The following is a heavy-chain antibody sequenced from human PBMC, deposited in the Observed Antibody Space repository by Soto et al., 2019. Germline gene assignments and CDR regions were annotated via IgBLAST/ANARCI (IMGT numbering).Heavy chain of an antibody. V-gene: IGHV1-69*13. Sequence: GASVKVSCKASGGTFSSYAMSWVRQAPGQGLEWMGGIIPIFGTANYAQKFQGRVTITADESTSTAYMELSSLRSEDTAVYYCARGTQQLVLYGMDVWGQGTTVTVSS. CDR3: ARGTQQLVLYGMDV. CDR2: IIPIFGTA. D-gene: IGHD6-13*01. J-gene: IGHJ6*02. CDR1: GGTFSSYA.